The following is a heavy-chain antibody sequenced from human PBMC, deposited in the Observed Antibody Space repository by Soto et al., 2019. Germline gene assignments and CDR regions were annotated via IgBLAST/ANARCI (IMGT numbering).Heavy chain of an antibody. D-gene: IGHD1-26*01. Sequence: QVQLVESGGGVVQPGRSLRLSCAASGFTFGSYGMHWVRQAPGKGLEWVAVISYDGSNKYYADSVKGRFTISRDNSKNTLYLQMNSLRGEDTAVYYCAKDRPSGSRPYYYGMDVWGQGTTVTVSS. CDR3: AKDRPSGSRPYYYGMDV. V-gene: IGHV3-30*18. CDR1: GFTFGSYG. CDR2: ISYDGSNK. J-gene: IGHJ6*02.